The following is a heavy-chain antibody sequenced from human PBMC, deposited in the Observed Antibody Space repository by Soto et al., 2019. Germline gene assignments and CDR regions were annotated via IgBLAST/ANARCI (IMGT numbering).Heavy chain of an antibody. CDR2: IIPIFGTA. CDR3: TTVSPIQLWPHDAFDI. D-gene: IGHD5-18*01. Sequence: SVKVSCKASGGTFSSYAISWVRQAPGQGLEWMGGIIPIFGTANYAQKFQGRVTITADESTSTAYMELSSLKTEDTAVYYCTTVSPIQLWPHDAFDIWGQGTMVTVSS. CDR1: GGTFSSYA. V-gene: IGHV1-69*13. J-gene: IGHJ3*02.